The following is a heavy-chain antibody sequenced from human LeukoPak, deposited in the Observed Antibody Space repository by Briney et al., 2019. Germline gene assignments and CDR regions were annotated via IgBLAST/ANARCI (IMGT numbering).Heavy chain of an antibody. Sequence: SETLSLTCTVSGYSISSGYYWGWIRQPPGKGLERIGSIYHSGSTYYNPSLKSRVTVSVDTSKNQFSLKLSSVTAADTAVYYCARVSLVRGAPDYYFDYWGQGTLVTVSS. J-gene: IGHJ4*02. CDR2: IYHSGST. CDR1: GYSISSGYY. CDR3: ARVSLVRGAPDYYFDY. V-gene: IGHV4-38-2*02. D-gene: IGHD3-10*01.